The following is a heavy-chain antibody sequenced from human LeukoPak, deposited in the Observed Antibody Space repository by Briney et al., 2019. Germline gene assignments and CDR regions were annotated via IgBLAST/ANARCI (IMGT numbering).Heavy chain of an antibody. CDR3: AKETAMVGSPLFDS. J-gene: IGHJ4*02. CDR2: VRGDSAKT. CDR1: GFTFSSYA. V-gene: IGHV3-23*01. Sequence: GGSLRLSCAASGFTFSSYAMSWVRQAPGKGPEWVSGVRGDSAKTYYADSTKGRFIISRDISKNTLSLQMNSLRAEDTAVYYCAKETAMVGSPLFDSWGQGTLVTVSS. D-gene: IGHD5-18*01.